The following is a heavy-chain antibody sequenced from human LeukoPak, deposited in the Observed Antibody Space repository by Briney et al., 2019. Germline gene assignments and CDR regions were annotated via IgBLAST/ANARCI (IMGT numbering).Heavy chain of an antibody. CDR2: INPNSGGT. CDR1: GYTFTGYY. D-gene: IGHD6-19*01. Sequence: ASVKVSCKASGYTFTGYYMHWVRQAPGQGLEWMGWINPNSGGTNYAQKFQGRVTMTRDTSISTAYMELSSLRSEDTAVYYCARGFIGSGWSYDYWGQGTLVTVSS. J-gene: IGHJ4*02. CDR3: ARGFIGSGWSYDY. V-gene: IGHV1-2*02.